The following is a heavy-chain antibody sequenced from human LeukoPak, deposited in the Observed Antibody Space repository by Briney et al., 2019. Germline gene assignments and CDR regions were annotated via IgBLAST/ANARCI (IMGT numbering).Heavy chain of an antibody. Sequence: SETLSLTCTVSGGSISSSTYYWGWIRQPPGKGLEWIGSIYYSGSTYYNPSLKSRVAISVDTSKNQFSLKLSSVTAADTAVYYCAHFRGGTFDFWGQGTMVTVSS. CDR3: AHFRGGTFDF. J-gene: IGHJ3*01. CDR1: GGSISSSTYY. D-gene: IGHD3-16*01. CDR2: IYYSGST. V-gene: IGHV4-39*01.